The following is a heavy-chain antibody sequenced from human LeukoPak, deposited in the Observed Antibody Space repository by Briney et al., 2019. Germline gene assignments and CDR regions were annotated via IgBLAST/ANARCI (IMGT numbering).Heavy chain of an antibody. D-gene: IGHD6-19*01. V-gene: IGHV3-73*01. CDR2: IRSKANSYAT. CDR3: TRDPLLGSGWPNVFDI. CDR1: GFTFSGSA. Sequence: GGSLRLSCAASGFTFSGSAMHWVRQASGKGLEWVGRIRSKANSYATAYAASVKGRFTISRDDSKNTAYLQMNSLKTEDTAVYYCTRDPLLGSGWPNVFDIWGQGTMVTVSS. J-gene: IGHJ3*02.